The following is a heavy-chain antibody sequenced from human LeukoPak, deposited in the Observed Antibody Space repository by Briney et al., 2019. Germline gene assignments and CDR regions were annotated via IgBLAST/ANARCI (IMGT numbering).Heavy chain of an antibody. CDR1: GDFITASY. Sequence: SETLSLTCTVSGDFITASYWSWIRQPPGKGLEWIGYVYYSGSTEYNPSLRSRVTISLEMSKHQFSLNVTSVTAADTAVYYCATNTGTVFDYWGQGMLVTVSS. D-gene: IGHD7-27*01. J-gene: IGHJ4*02. V-gene: IGHV4-59*01. CDR2: VYYSGST. CDR3: ATNTGTVFDY.